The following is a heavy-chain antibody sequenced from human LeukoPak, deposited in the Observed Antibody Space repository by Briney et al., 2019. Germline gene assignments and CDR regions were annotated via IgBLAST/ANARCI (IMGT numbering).Heavy chain of an antibody. Sequence: ASVKVSCKASGYTFTGYYMHWVRQAPGQGLEWMGWINPNSGGTNYAQKFQGRVTMTRDTSISTAYMELSRLRSDDTAVYYCARVYRMYSSFPMGYYSSMDVWGKGTTVTVSS. D-gene: IGHD6-6*01. CDR1: GYTFTGYY. CDR2: INPNSGGT. J-gene: IGHJ6*03. CDR3: ARVYRMYSSFPMGYYSSMDV. V-gene: IGHV1-2*02.